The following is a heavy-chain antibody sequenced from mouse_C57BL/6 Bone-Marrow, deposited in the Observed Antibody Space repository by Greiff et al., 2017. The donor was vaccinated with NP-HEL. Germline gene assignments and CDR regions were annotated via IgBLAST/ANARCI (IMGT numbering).Heavy chain of an antibody. D-gene: IGHD1-1*01. CDR2: ISNGGGST. CDR1: GFTFSDYY. CDR3: ARPFITTVVAPSFAY. J-gene: IGHJ3*01. Sequence: EVQVVESGGGLVQPGGSLKLSCAASGFTFSDYYMSWVRQTPEKRLEWVAYISNGGGSTYYPATVKGRFTISRDNAKNTLYLQMSRLKSEDTAMYYCARPFITTVVAPSFAYWGQGTLVTVSA. V-gene: IGHV5-12*01.